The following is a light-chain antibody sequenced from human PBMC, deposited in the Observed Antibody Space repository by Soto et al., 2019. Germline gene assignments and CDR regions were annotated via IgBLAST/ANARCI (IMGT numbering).Light chain of an antibody. Sequence: QSALTQPASVSGSPGQSITISCTGTNSDVGSYNYVSWYQQHPGKAPRLIIYEVTDRPSGVSDRFSGSKSGSTASLTISGLQAEDEADYYCSSYATSGTLLLFGGGTQLTVL. V-gene: IGLV2-14*01. CDR1: NSDVGSYNY. J-gene: IGLJ3*02. CDR3: SSYATSGTLLL. CDR2: EVT.